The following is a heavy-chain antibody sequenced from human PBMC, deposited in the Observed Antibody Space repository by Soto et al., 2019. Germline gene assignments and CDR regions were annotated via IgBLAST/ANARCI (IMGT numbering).Heavy chain of an antibody. D-gene: IGHD3-22*01. J-gene: IGHJ4*02. CDR1: GFTFSSYA. CDR3: ARDYDSSGYPRYYFDY. CDR2: ISYDGSDK. Sequence: GGSLRLSCAASGFTFSSYAMHWVRQAPGKGLEWVALISYDGSDKDYADSVKGRFTISRDNSRNTLFLQMNSLRAEDTAVYYCARDYDSSGYPRYYFDYWGQGTLVTVSS. V-gene: IGHV3-30-3*01.